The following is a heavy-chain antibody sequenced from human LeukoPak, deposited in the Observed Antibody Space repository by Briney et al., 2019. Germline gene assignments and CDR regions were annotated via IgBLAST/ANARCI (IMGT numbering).Heavy chain of an antibody. CDR2: ISDPHSGSET. J-gene: IGHJ4*02. D-gene: IGHD5-12*01. CDR3: TTRLRNHFDY. CDR1: GFTFSSYT. Sequence: GGSLRLSCAASGFTFSSYTMNWVRQALGQGLEWVSTISDPHSGSETRYADSVQGRFTISRDDSQNMVYLQMDSLRAEDTAVYYCTTRLRNHFDYWGQGTQVTVSS. V-gene: IGHV3-23*01.